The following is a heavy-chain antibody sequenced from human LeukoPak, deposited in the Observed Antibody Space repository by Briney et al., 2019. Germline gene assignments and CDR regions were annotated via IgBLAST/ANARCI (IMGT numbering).Heavy chain of an antibody. CDR3: AKDDGYSYGYAQFYYYGMDV. D-gene: IGHD5-18*01. V-gene: IGHV3-23*01. CDR2: ISGSGDNT. J-gene: IGHJ6*02. CDR1: GFTFSSYV. Sequence: GGSLRLSCAASGFTFSSYVMSWVRQAPGKGLEWVSAISGSGDNTYYADSVKGRFTISRDNSKNTLYLQMNSLRAEDTAVYYCAKDDGYSYGYAQFYYYGMDVWGQGTTVTVSS.